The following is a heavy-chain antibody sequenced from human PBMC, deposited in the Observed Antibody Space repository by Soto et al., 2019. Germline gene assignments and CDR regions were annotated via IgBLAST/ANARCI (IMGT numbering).Heavy chain of an antibody. V-gene: IGHV3-23*01. CDR3: TTFRISITMIVVVSS. CDR2: ISGNGDTT. Sequence: GGSLRLSCAASEFTFGRCGMNWVRQAPGKGLEWVAVISGNGDTTYYADSVKGRFTISRDNSKNTLYLQMNSLKTEDAAVYYCTTFRISITMIVVVSSWGQGTLVTVSS. CDR1: EFTFGRCG. J-gene: IGHJ5*02. D-gene: IGHD3-22*01.